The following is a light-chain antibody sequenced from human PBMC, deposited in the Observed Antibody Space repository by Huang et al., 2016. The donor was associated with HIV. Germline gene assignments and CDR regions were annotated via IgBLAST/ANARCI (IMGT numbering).Light chain of an antibody. CDR3: QQHSYWPIT. J-gene: IGKJ5*01. CDR1: QSVSTF. Sequence: DIVLTQSPATLSLSPGERATVSCRASQSVSTFLAWYQHKPGQAPRLLIFDASNRASGVPARFSGTGSGTDFTLTISSLEPSDVAVYYCQQHSYWPITFGRGTRLEI. V-gene: IGKV3-11*01. CDR2: DAS.